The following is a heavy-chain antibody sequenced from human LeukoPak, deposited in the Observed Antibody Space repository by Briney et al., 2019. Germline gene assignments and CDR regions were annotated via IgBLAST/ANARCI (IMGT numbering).Heavy chain of an antibody. CDR3: ASTVEMATIYFDY. D-gene: IGHD5-24*01. CDR1: GGSISSGGYS. Sequence: SQTLSLTCAVSGGSISSGGYSWSWIRQPPGTGLEWIGYIYYSGSTYYNPSLKSRVTISVDTSKNQFSLKLSSVTAADTAVYYCASTVEMATIYFDYWGQGTLVTVSS. J-gene: IGHJ4*02. V-gene: IGHV4-30-4*07. CDR2: IYYSGST.